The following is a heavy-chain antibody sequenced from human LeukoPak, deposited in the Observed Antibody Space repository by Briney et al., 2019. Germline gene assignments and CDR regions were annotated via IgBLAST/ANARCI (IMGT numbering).Heavy chain of an antibody. CDR3: AKTYGSGSRYYFDY. CDR1: GFTFSSYG. CDR2: ITGSGDYT. Sequence: GGSLRLSCAASGFTFSSYGMTWVRQAPGEGLEWVSGITGSGDYTNYADSVKGRFTISRDNSKNTLYLQMNSLRAEDTAVYYCAKTYGSGSRYYFDYWGQGTLVTVSS. D-gene: IGHD3-10*01. V-gene: IGHV3-23*01. J-gene: IGHJ4*02.